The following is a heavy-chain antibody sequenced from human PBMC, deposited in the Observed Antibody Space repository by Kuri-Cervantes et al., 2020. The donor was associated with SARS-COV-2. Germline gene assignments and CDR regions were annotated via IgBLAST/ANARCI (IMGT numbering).Heavy chain of an antibody. D-gene: IGHD6-13*01. Sequence: SETLSLTCTVSGGSISSYYWSWIRQPAGKGLEWIGRIYTSGSTNYNPSLKSRVAMSVDTSKNQFSLKLSSVTAADTAVYYCARDLIAAAGQYYYYGMDVWGRGTTVTVSS. CDR2: IYTSGST. J-gene: IGHJ6*02. V-gene: IGHV4-4*07. CDR1: GGSISSYY. CDR3: ARDLIAAAGQYYYYGMDV.